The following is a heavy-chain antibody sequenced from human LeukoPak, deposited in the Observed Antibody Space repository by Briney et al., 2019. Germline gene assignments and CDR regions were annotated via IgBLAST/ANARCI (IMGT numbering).Heavy chain of an antibody. V-gene: IGHV4-34*01. CDR1: GGSFSGYY. Sequence: QTSETLSLTCAVYGGSFSGYYWSWIRQPPGKGLEWIGEINHSGSTNYNPSLKSRVTISVDTSKNQFSLKLSSVTAADTAVYYCARVKPGSSRFIDYWGQGTLVTVSS. CDR2: INHSGST. D-gene: IGHD6-6*01. J-gene: IGHJ4*02. CDR3: ARVKPGSSRFIDY.